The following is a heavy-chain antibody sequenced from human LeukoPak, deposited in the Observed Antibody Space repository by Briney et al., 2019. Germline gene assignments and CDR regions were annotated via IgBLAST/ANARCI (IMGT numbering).Heavy chain of an antibody. CDR1: GYTFTSYG. D-gene: IGHD6-19*01. J-gene: IGHJ6*02. Sequence: ASVKVSCKASGYTFTSYGISWVRQAPGQGLEWMGWISAYNGNTNYAQKLQGRVTMTTDTSTSIAYMELRSLRSDDTAVYYCASHSIAVAGHYGMDVWGQGTTVTVSS. CDR3: ASHSIAVAGHYGMDV. V-gene: IGHV1-18*01. CDR2: ISAYNGNT.